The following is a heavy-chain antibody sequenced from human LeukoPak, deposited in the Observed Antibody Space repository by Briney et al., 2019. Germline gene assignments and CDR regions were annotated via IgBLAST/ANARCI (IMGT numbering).Heavy chain of an antibody. V-gene: IGHV3-23*01. Sequence: PGGSPRLSCAASGFTLSSYAMSWVRQPPGKGLEWVSGISGSGGSTYYADSMKGRFTISRDNSKNTLYLQMNSLRAEDTAVYYCAKDYGSGSPSRFDSWGQGTLLTVSS. CDR3: AKDYGSGSPSRFDS. J-gene: IGHJ4*02. D-gene: IGHD3-10*01. CDR1: GFTLSSYA. CDR2: ISGSGGST.